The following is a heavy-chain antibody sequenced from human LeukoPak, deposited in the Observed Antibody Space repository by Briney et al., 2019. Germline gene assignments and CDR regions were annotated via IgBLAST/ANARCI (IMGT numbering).Heavy chain of an antibody. V-gene: IGHV1-18*01. J-gene: IGHJ3*02. CDR2: ISGYNANT. D-gene: IGHD3-22*01. Sequence: ASVKVSGKASGYTFTSFGISWVRRAPGQGLEWVGWISGYNANTNFAQNLQGRVTMTTDTSTTTAYMELRSLRSDDTAVYYCATGGYHYDSGGYYQGAFDIWGQGTLVTVSS. CDR1: GYTFTSFG. CDR3: ATGGYHYDSGGYYQGAFDI.